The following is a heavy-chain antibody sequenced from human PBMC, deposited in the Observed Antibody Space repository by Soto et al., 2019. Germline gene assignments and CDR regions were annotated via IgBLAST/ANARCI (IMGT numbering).Heavy chain of an antibody. Sequence: PSETLSLTCAVSDGSTSNRGYCWSWPRQQPGKGLERIGYISHSGSTYYNPTLKSRVTISVDTSKNQFSLRLSSVTAADTAVYYCARGGLLPDYWGQGTPVTVSS. CDR3: ARGGLLPDY. D-gene: IGHD6-19*01. CDR2: ISHSGST. V-gene: IGHV4-30-2*01. J-gene: IGHJ4*02. CDR1: DGSTSNRGYC.